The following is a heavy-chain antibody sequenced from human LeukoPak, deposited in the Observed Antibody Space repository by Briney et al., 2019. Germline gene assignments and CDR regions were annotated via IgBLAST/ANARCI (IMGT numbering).Heavy chain of an antibody. J-gene: IGHJ5*02. CDR3: AKDDAWLQYNS. V-gene: IGHV3-23*01. CDR1: GFTFSHHG. Sequence: GGTLRLSCAASGFTFSHHGMNCVRQAPGKGLEWVSGIRANGITTYYADSVKGRFIISRDNSKTTLYLQMNSLRAEDTAVYYCAKDDAWLQYNSWGQGTLVTVSS. CDR2: IRANGITT. D-gene: IGHD5-24*01.